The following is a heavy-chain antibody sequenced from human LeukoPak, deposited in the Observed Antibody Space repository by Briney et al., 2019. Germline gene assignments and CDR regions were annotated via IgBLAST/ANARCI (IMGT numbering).Heavy chain of an antibody. CDR1: GFTFSSYG. CDR2: IWYDGSNK. D-gene: IGHD3-22*01. J-gene: IGHJ4*02. CDR3: ARHYYGSDVWGYYFDN. Sequence: GGSLRLSCAASGFTFSSYGMHWVRQAPGKGLEWVAVIWYDGSNKYYADSVKGRFTISRDNSKNTLYLQMNSLRAEDTAVYHCARHYYGSDVWGYYFDNWGQGTLVAVSS. V-gene: IGHV3-33*01.